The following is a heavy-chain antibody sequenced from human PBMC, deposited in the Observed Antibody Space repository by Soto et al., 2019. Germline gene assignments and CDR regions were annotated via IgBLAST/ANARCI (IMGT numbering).Heavy chain of an antibody. D-gene: IGHD2-2*01. CDR2: ISSGSDYI. Sequence: PGGSLRLSCAASGFTFSTYSMNWVRQAPGKGLEWVSSISSGSDYIYYADSVKGRFPTSRDNAKNSLYLQMNSLRAEDTAVYYCARVYCSSSSCGMDVGGQGTTSTVPS. V-gene: IGHV3-21*01. CDR3: ARVYCSSSSCGMDV. J-gene: IGHJ6*02. CDR1: GFTFSTYS.